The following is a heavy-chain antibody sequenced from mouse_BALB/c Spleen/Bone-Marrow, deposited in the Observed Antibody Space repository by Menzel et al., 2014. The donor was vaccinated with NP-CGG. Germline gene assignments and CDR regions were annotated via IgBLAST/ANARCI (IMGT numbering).Heavy chain of an antibody. CDR1: GYTFTSYN. V-gene: IGHV1-12*01. D-gene: IGHD2-1*01. Sequence: PGAELVKPGASVKMSCKASGYTFTSYNMHWLKQTPGQGLEWIGAFYPGNGDTSYNQKFKGKATLTADKSSSTVYMQVSSLTFEDSAVYYCARSEYGNYPWFAYWGQGTLVTVSA. CDR3: ARSEYGNYPWFAY. J-gene: IGHJ3*01. CDR2: FYPGNGDT.